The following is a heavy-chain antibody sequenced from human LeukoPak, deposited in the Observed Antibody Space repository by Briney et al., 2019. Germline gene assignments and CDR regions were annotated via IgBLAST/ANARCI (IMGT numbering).Heavy chain of an antibody. CDR3: ARGDGDYVRFRYFQH. D-gene: IGHD4-17*01. J-gene: IGHJ1*01. V-gene: IGHV1-2*02. Sequence: ASVKVSCKASGYTFTGYYMHWVRQAPGQGLEWMGWINPSSGGTNYAQKFQGRVTMTRDTSISTAYMELSRLRSDDTAVYYCARGDGDYVRFRYFQHWGQGTLVTVSS. CDR2: INPSSGGT. CDR1: GYTFTGYY.